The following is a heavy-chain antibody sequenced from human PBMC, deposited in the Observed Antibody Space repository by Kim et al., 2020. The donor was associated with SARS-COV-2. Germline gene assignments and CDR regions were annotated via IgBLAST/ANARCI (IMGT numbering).Heavy chain of an antibody. V-gene: IGHV4-31*03. D-gene: IGHD3-10*01. J-gene: IGHJ4*02. Sequence: SETLSLTCTVSGGSISSGGYYWSWIRQHPGKGLEWIGYIYYSGSTYYNPSLKSRVTISVDTSKNQFSLKLSSVTAADTAVYYCARQAGASWEMATRGVESFDYWGQGTLVTVSS. CDR3: ARQAGASWEMATRGVESFDY. CDR2: IYYSGST. CDR1: GGSISSGGYY.